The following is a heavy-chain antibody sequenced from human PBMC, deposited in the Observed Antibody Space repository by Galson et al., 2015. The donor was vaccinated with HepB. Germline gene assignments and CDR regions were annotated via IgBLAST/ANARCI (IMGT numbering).Heavy chain of an antibody. D-gene: IGHD3-3*01. CDR3: AKKYYDFWSGYYTHYYYYGMDV. Sequence: SVKVSCKASGGTFSSYAISWVRQAPGQGLEWMGRIIPIFGTANYAQKFQGRVTITADESTSTAYMELSSLRSEDTAVYYCAKKYYDFWSGYYTHYYYYGMDVWGQGTTVTVSS. J-gene: IGHJ6*02. CDR2: IIPIFGTA. CDR1: GGTFSSYA. V-gene: IGHV1-69*13.